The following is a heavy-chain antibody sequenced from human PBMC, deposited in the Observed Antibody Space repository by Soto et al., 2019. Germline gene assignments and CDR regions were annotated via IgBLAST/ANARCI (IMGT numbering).Heavy chain of an antibody. CDR1: GGSISSRNW. CDR3: AKDRLWGSSDRGAPDDFEV. J-gene: IGHJ3*01. CDR2: IYQSGST. Sequence: QVHLQESGPGLVKPSGTLSLTCTVSGGSISSRNWWSWLRQSPTKGLEWNGEIYQSGSTNYNPSLESRVTISVDKSKNQFSLELTSLTAADTAVYYCAKDRLWGSSDRGAPDDFEVWGQGTMVTVS. V-gene: IGHV4-4*02. D-gene: IGHD6-6*01.